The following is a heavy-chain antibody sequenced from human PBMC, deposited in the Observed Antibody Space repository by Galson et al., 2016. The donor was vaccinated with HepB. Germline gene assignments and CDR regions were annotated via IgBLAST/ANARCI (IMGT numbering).Heavy chain of an antibody. D-gene: IGHD1-26*01. Sequence: SLRLSCAVSGFSFNTYSINWVRQAPGKGLKWVSSISCSGTYIYYADSVKGRFTISRANAKKSLYLQMNSPRVDDTAVYYLATLEGSIAGKWYFDLWGRGTLVTVS. J-gene: IGHJ2*01. V-gene: IGHV3-21*01. CDR1: GFSFNTYS. CDR2: ISCSGTYI. CDR3: ATLEGSIAGKWYFDL.